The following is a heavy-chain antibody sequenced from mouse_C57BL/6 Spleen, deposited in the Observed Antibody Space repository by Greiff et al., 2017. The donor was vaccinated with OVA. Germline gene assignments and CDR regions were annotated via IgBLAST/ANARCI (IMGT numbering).Heavy chain of an antibody. V-gene: IGHV1-69*01. CDR2: IDPSDSYT. J-gene: IGHJ3*01. CDR3: ARGDYEAY. CDR1: GYTFTSYW. D-gene: IGHD2-4*01. Sequence: VQLQQPGAELVMPGASVKLSCKASGYTFTSYWMHWVKQRPGQGLEWIGEIDPSDSYTNYNQKFKGKSTLTVDTSSSTAYMQLSSLTSEDSAVYYCARGDYEAYWGQGTLVTVSA.